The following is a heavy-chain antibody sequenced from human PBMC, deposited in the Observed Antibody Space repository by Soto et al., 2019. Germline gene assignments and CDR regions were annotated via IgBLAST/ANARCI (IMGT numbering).Heavy chain of an antibody. V-gene: IGHV4-34*01. D-gene: IGHD3-16*02. Sequence: KSSETLSLTCAVYGGSFSGYYWSWIRQPPGKGLEWIGEINHSGSTNYNPSLKSRVTISVDTSKNQFSLKLSSVTAADTAVYYCARGETPQVIRYYDYVWGSYRYTLPLVYWGQGTLVTVSS. CDR3: ARGETPQVIRYYDYVWGSYRYTLPLVY. J-gene: IGHJ4*02. CDR2: INHSGST. CDR1: GGSFSGYY.